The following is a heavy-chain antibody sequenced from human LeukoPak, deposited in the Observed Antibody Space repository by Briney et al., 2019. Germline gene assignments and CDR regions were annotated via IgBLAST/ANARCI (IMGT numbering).Heavy chain of an antibody. Sequence: PGGSLRLSCSASGFTFSDHAMSWVRQAPGKGLEWVSAISGSGGSTYYADSVKGRFTISRDNSKNTLYLQMISLRAEDTAVYYCAKDGYYYDSSGYYYDLGYWGQGTLVTVSS. CDR3: AKDGYYYDSSGYYYDLGY. CDR1: GFTFSDHA. CDR2: ISGSGGST. D-gene: IGHD3-22*01. J-gene: IGHJ4*02. V-gene: IGHV3-23*01.